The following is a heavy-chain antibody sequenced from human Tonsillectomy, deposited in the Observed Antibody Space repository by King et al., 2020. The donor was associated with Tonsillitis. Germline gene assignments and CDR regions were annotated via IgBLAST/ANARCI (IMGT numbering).Heavy chain of an antibody. CDR3: ARDLTYYDILTGCYNGAFDI. Sequence: EVQLVESGGGLVQPGGSLRLSCAASRFTFSSYWMSWVRQAPGKGLEWVANIKQDGSEKYYVDSVKGRFTISRDNAKNSLYLQMNSLRAEDTAVYYCARDLTYYDILTGCYNGAFDIWGQGTMVTVSS. CDR2: IKQDGSEK. V-gene: IGHV3-7*01. CDR1: RFTFSSYW. D-gene: IGHD3-9*01. J-gene: IGHJ3*02.